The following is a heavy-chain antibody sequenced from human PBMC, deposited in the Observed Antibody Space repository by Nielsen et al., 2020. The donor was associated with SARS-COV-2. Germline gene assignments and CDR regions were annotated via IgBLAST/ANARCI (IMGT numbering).Heavy chain of an antibody. D-gene: IGHD6-6*01. J-gene: IGHJ4*02. CDR1: GYTFTSYG. V-gene: IGHV1-2*04. Sequence: ASVKVSCKASGYTFTSYGISWVRQAPGQGLEWMGWISAYSGGTNYAQKFQGWVTMTRDTSISTAYMELSRLRSDDTAVYYCARSYGQLVSLDYWGQGTLVTVSS. CDR2: ISAYSGGT. CDR3: ARSYGQLVSLDY.